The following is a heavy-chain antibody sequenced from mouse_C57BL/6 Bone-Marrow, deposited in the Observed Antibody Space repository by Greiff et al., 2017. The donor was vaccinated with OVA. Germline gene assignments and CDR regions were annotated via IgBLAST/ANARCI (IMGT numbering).Heavy chain of an antibody. CDR1: GYTFTSYW. CDR3: AIPNYCGSSPYLDY. CDR2: IDPSDSYT. V-gene: IGHV1-50*01. J-gene: IGHJ2*01. Sequence: QVLLQQPGAELVKPGASVKLSCKASGYTFTSYWMQWVKQRPGQGLEWIGEIDPSDSYTNYNHKFKGKATLTVATSSSTAYMQLSSLTSEDSAVYYCAIPNYCGSSPYLDYWGQGTTLTVSS. D-gene: IGHD1-1*01.